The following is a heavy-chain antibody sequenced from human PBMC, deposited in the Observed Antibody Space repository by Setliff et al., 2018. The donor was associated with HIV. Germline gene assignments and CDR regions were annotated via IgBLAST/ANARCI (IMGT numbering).Heavy chain of an antibody. V-gene: IGHV4-39*01. CDR2: LYYSGST. Sequence: SETLSLTCTVSGGSISSSSYYWGWIRQPPGKGLEWIGSLYYSGSTYYNPSLKSRVTISVDTSKNQFSLKLSSVTAADTAVYYCARRQQLWLLYAFDIWGQGTMVTVSS. D-gene: IGHD5-18*01. CDR1: GGSISSSSYY. J-gene: IGHJ3*02. CDR3: ARRQQLWLLYAFDI.